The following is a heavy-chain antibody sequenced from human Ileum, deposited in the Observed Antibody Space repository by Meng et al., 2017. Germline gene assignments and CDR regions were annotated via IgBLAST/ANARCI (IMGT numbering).Heavy chain of an antibody. CDR1: GFTFSSYS. J-gene: IGHJ4*02. Sequence: EVQLVESGGGLVQPGGSLRLSCAASGFTFSSYSMFWVRQAPGKGLVWVSRIASDGSGAGYADFVKGRFTISRHNANNTLYLQMNSLRAEDTAAYYCWGSSRWYNDFWGQGTLVTVSS. V-gene: IGHV3-74*01. D-gene: IGHD6-19*01. CDR3: WGSSRWYNDF. CDR2: IASDGSGA.